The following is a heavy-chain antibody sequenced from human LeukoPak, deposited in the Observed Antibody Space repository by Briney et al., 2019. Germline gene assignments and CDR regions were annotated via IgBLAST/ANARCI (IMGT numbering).Heavy chain of an antibody. CDR3: AHRYCSGGSCSEPPFDY. D-gene: IGHD2-15*01. CDR2: IYWDDDK. CDR1: GFSLSTSGVG. J-gene: IGHJ4*02. V-gene: IGHV2-5*02. Sequence: SGPTLVNPTQTLTLTCTFSGFSLSTSGVGVGWIRQPPGKALEWLALIYWDDDKRYSPSLKSRLTITKDTSKNQVVLTMTNMDPVDTATYYCAHRYCSGGSCSEPPFDYWGQGTLVTVSS.